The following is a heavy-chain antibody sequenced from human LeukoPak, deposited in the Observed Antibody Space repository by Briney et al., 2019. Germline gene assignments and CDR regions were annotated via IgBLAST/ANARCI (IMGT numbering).Heavy chain of an antibody. CDR3: ARDGRVGIVVVPAAMYADY. CDR2: ISTYNGNT. V-gene: IGHV1-18*01. D-gene: IGHD2-2*03. CDR1: GYTFTSYG. J-gene: IGHJ4*02. Sequence: ASVKVSCKASGYTFTSYGISWVRQAPGQGLEWMGWISTYNGNTNYAQKLQGRVTMTPDTSPSTAYMELRRLRSDDTAVYYCARDGRVGIVVVPAAMYADYWGQGTLVTVSS.